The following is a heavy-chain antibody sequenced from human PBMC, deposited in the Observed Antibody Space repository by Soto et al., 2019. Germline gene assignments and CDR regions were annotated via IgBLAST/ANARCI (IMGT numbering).Heavy chain of an antibody. CDR3: ARLITMVRGVYYYYYYMDV. CDR1: GYTFTSYD. D-gene: IGHD3-10*01. CDR2: MNPNSGNT. J-gene: IGHJ6*03. Sequence: QVQLVQSGAEVKKPGASVKVSCKASGYTFTSYDINWVRQATGQGLEWMGWMNPNSGNTGYAQKFQVRVTMTRNTSISTAYMELSSLRSEDTAVYYCARLITMVRGVYYYYYYMDVWGKGTTVTVSS. V-gene: IGHV1-8*01.